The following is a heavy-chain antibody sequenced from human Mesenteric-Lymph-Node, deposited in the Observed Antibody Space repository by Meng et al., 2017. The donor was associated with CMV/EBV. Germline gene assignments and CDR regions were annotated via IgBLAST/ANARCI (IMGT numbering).Heavy chain of an antibody. CDR3: ARAPGGVSPGTFYYGMDV. J-gene: IGHJ6*02. V-gene: IGHV1-69*13. D-gene: IGHD3-16*01. CDR1: GGTFSSDA. Sequence: SVKVSCKASGGTFSSDAISWVRQASGQGLEWTGGIIPIFGTANYAQKFQGRVTITADESTSTAYMELSGLRSDDTAVYYCARAPGGVSPGTFYYGMDVWGQGTMVTVSS. CDR2: IIPIFGTA.